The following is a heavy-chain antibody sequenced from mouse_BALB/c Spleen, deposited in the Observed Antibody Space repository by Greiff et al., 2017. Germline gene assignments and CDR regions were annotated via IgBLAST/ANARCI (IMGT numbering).Heavy chain of an antibody. CDR1: GFSLTGYG. V-gene: IGHV2-6-7*01. D-gene: IGHD2-10*02. CDR2: IWGDGST. Sequence: QVQLKESGPGLVAPSQSLSITCTVSGFSLTGYGVNWVRQPPGKGLEWLGMIWGDGSTDYNSALKSRLSISKDNSKSQVFLKMNSLQTDDTARYYCARGYGNYPFDYWGQGTTLTVSS. CDR3: ARGYGNYPFDY. J-gene: IGHJ2*01.